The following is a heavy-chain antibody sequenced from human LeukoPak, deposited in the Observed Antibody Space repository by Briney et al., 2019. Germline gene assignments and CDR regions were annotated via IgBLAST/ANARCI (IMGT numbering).Heavy chain of an antibody. J-gene: IGHJ5*02. Sequence: SETLSLTCTVSGGSISSSSYYWGWIRQPPGKGLEWIGSIYYSGSTYYNPSLKSRVTISVDTSKNQFSLKLSSVTAADTAVYYCARGRDWFDPWGQGTLVTVSS. CDR3: ARGRDWFDP. CDR1: GGSISSSSYY. V-gene: IGHV4-39*07. CDR2: IYYSGST.